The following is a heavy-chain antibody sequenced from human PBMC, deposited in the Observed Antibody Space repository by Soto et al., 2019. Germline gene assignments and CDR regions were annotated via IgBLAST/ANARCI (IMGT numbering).Heavy chain of an antibody. J-gene: IGHJ4*02. V-gene: IGHV4-34*01. D-gene: IGHD3-22*01. CDR2: INDSGIT. CDR1: GGSFSGYY. Sequence: ETLSLTCSVYGGSFSGYYWSWIRQPPGKGLEWIGEINDSGITNYNPFLKSRVPISVDTSKNQFSLKLSSVTAADTAVYYCARIGSYYYDSSGRGEYYFDYWGQGTLVTVSS. CDR3: ARIGSYYYDSSGRGEYYFDY.